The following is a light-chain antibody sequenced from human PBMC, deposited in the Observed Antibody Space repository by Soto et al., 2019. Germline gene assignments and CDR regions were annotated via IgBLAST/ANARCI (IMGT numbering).Light chain of an antibody. Sequence: DIQMTQSPSSVSASVGDRVTITCRASQGISSWLAWYQQKPGKAPKLLIYAASSLQSGVPSRFSGVVSVTDFPLTTSTLKLEDFATYYCKRANGSPPFGQGPKVKIK. CDR3: KRANGSPP. V-gene: IGKV1-12*01. CDR2: AAS. J-gene: IGKJ1*01. CDR1: QGISSW.